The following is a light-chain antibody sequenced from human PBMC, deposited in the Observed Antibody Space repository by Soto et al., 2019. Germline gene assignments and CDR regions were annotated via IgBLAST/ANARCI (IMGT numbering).Light chain of an antibody. CDR3: QYYDSFRT. V-gene: IGKV3-20*01. Sequence: EIMLTQSPGTLSLSPGERATLSCRASQSVDSTYLTWYQQKPGQAPRLLIYGASGRATGIPDRFSGSGSGTDFTLTISRLEPEDFAVYFCQYYDSFRTFGQGTKVEIK. J-gene: IGKJ1*01. CDR1: QSVDSTY. CDR2: GAS.